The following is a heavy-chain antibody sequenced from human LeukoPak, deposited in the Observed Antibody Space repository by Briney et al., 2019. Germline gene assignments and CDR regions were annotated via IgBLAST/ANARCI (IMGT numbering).Heavy chain of an antibody. Sequence: PGGSLRLSCAASGFTFSNYDMHWVRQAPGKGLEWVAVIWYDGSNKYYADSVKGRFTISRDNSKNTLYLQMNSLRAEDTAVYYCARGIAVAGALDYWGQGTLVTVSS. V-gene: IGHV3-33*08. CDR1: GFTFSNYD. D-gene: IGHD6-19*01. J-gene: IGHJ4*02. CDR3: ARGIAVAGALDY. CDR2: IWYDGSNK.